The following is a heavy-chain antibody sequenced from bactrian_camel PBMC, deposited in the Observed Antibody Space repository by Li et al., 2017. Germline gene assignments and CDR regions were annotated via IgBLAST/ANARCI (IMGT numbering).Heavy chain of an antibody. CDR2: ICTGGGST. D-gene: IGHD5*01. J-gene: IGHJ7*01. CDR1: GFIFSRYY. Sequence: QLVESGGGSVQAGGSLRLSCAASGFIFSRYYMYWVRQGPGKGLEWVSSICTGGGSTYYRDSVKGRFTISKDNAKNTLYLQMNSLKPEDTAVYYCAAGPRGWGSQEGMDYWGKGTQVTVS. V-gene: IGHV3-2*01.